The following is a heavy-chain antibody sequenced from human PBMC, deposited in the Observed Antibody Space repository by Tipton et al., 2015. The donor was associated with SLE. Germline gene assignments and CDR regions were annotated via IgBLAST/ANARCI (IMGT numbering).Heavy chain of an antibody. D-gene: IGHD3-10*01. CDR2: ISSSGSAI. V-gene: IGHV3-11*01. Sequence: GSLRLSCAASGFTFSDYYMSWIRQAPGKGLEWVSYISSSGSAIYYADSVKGRFTISRDNAKNSLYLQMNSLRAEDTALYHCATNYGSGSYSYMDVWGKGTTVTLSS. CDR1: GFTFSDYY. J-gene: IGHJ6*03. CDR3: ATNYGSGSYSYMDV.